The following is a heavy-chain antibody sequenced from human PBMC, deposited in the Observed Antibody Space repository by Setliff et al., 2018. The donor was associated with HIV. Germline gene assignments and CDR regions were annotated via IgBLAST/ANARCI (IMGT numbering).Heavy chain of an antibody. CDR1: GYSFTSYY. Sequence: GASVKVSCKASGYSFTSYYVHWVRQAPGQGLEWMGIINPSGGTTSYAQKFQGRVTMTRDTSTSTVYMELSSLRSEDTAVYYCARARTDYYDRGRKSHYYIDVWARGATVTVSS. CDR2: INPSGGTT. J-gene: IGHJ6*03. D-gene: IGHD3-22*01. CDR3: ARARTDYYDRGRKSHYYIDV. V-gene: IGHV1-46*01.